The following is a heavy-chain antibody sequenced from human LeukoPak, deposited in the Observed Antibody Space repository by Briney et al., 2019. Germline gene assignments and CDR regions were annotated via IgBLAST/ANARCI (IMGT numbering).Heavy chain of an antibody. Sequence: SGGSLRLSCAASGFTFSTYSMNWVRQAPGKGLEWVSFIDSSSRTTFYADSVKGRFTISRDNAKNSLFLQMNSLRAEDTAVYYCAKDLTAMARGIWFDPWGQGTLVTVSS. CDR1: GFTFSTYS. J-gene: IGHJ5*02. CDR3: AKDLTAMARGIWFDP. CDR2: IDSSSRTT. D-gene: IGHD5-18*01. V-gene: IGHV3-48*04.